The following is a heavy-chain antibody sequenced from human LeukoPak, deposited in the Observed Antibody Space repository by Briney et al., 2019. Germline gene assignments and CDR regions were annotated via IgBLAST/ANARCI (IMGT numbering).Heavy chain of an antibody. Sequence: GGSLRLFCAASGFTFSRYAMSWVRQAPGKGLEWVSGISGSGGSAYYADSVKGRFTISRDNSKNTLFLQMNSLRAEDTAVYYCAKPPGYSSSWFSLFDFWGQGTLVTVSS. CDR3: AKPPGYSSSWFSLFDF. D-gene: IGHD6-13*01. V-gene: IGHV3-23*01. CDR1: GFTFSRYA. CDR2: ISGSGGSA. J-gene: IGHJ4*02.